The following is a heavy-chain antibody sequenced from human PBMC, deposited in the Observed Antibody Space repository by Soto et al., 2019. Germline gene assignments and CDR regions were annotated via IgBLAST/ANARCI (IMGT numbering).Heavy chain of an antibody. CDR3: ARVPDYGSGSYYSF. Sequence: ASVKVSCKASGYTFTSYDINWVRQATGQGLEWMGWMNPNSGNTGYAQKFQGRVTMTRNTSISTAYMELSNLRSEDTAVYYCARVPDYGSGSYYSFWGQGTLVTVSS. CDR2: MNPNSGNT. D-gene: IGHD3-10*01. V-gene: IGHV1-8*01. J-gene: IGHJ4*02. CDR1: GYTFTSYD.